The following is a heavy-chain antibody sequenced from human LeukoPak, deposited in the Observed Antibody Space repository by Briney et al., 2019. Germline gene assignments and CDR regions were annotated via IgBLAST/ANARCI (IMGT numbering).Heavy chain of an antibody. J-gene: IGHJ3*02. D-gene: IGHD6-19*01. Sequence: PGGSLRLSCAASGFTFSSYAMSWVRQAPGKGLEWVSAISGSGGSTYYADSVKGRFTISRDNSKNTLYLQMNSLRAEDTALYYCARGQYSSGWYTAFDIWGQGTMVTVSS. CDR3: ARGQYSSGWYTAFDI. CDR2: ISGSGGST. V-gene: IGHV3-23*01. CDR1: GFTFSSYA.